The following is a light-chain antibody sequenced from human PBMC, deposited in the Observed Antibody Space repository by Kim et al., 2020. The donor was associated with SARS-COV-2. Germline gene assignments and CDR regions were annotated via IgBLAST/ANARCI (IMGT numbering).Light chain of an antibody. CDR2: DVS. J-gene: IGLJ3*02. Sequence: QSALSQPASVSGSPGQSITISCTGTSSDVGGYNYVSWYQHHPGKAPKLMIYDVSKRPSGVSNRFSGSKSGNTASLTISGRQAEDAANYYCSSYTTSSTWVFGGGTQLTVL. V-gene: IGLV2-14*03. CDR3: SSYTTSSTWV. CDR1: SSDVGGYNY.